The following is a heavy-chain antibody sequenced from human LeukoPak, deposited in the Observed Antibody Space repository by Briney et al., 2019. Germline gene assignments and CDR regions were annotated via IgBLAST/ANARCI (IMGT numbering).Heavy chain of an antibody. D-gene: IGHD3-22*01. CDR2: INPNSGGT. CDR1: GYTFTGYY. V-gene: IGHV1-2*02. CDR3: ARGMDSGYRSDYYMEV. J-gene: IGHJ6*03. Sequence: ASVKVSCKASGYTFTGYYMHWVRQAPGQGLEWMGWINPNSGGTNYAQKLQGRVTMTTDTSTSTAYMELRSLRSDDTAVYYCARGMDSGYRSDYYMEVWGKGTTVTVSS.